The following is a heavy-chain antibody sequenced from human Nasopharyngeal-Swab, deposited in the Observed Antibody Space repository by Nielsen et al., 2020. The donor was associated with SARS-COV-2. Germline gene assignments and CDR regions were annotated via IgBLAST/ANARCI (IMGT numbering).Heavy chain of an antibody. CDR2: ISSSSSYI. V-gene: IGHV3-21*01. CDR1: GFTFSSYS. CDR3: ARDMWYGDGGMDV. Sequence: GESLKISCAASGFTFSSYSMNWVRQAPGKGLEWVSSISSSSSYIYYADSVKGRFTISRDNAKNSLYLQMNSLRAEDTAVYYCARDMWYGDGGMDVWGQGTTVTVSS. D-gene: IGHD4-17*01. J-gene: IGHJ6*02.